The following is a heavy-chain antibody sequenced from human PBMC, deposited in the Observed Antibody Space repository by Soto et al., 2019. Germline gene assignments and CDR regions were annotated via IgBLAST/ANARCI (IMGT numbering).Heavy chain of an antibody. D-gene: IGHD6-13*01. CDR3: ASTWRSSSWYDWFDP. CDR2: INAGNGNT. J-gene: IGHJ5*02. CDR1: GYTFTSYA. Sequence: ASVKVSCKASGYTFTSYAMHWVRQAPGQRLEWMGWINAGNGNTKYLQKFQGRATITRDTTASTAYKELSSLRAEDTVVYYRASTWRSSSWYDWFDPWGQGTLVTVSS. V-gene: IGHV1-3*01.